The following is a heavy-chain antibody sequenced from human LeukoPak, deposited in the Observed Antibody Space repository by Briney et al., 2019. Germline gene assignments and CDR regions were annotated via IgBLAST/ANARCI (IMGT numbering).Heavy chain of an antibody. CDR3: ATDISDYGGNQYYFDY. J-gene: IGHJ4*02. Sequence: ASVKVSCKASGYTFTSYGISWVRQAPGQGLEWMGWISAYNGNTNYAQKLQGRVTMTTDTSTSTAYMELSSLRSEDTAVYYCATDISDYGGNQYYFDYWGQGTLVTVSS. CDR1: GYTFTSYG. D-gene: IGHD4-23*01. CDR2: ISAYNGNT. V-gene: IGHV1-18*01.